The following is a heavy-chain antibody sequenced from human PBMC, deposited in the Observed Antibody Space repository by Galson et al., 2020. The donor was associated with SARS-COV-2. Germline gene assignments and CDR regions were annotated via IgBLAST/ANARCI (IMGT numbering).Heavy chain of an antibody. V-gene: IGHV3-30*18. CDR1: AFTFSSYG. D-gene: IGHD3-3*01. Sequence: TGGSLRLSCAASAFTFSSYGMPWVRQAPGKGLEWVAVISYDGSNKSSAASAKGRFPIFRDNSKNTLYLQMNSLRAEDTAVYYCAKDGTYYDFWSGYPTPYYYYGMNVWGQGTTVTVSS. CDR2: ISYDGSNK. CDR3: AKDGTYYDFWSGYPTPYYYYGMNV. J-gene: IGHJ6*02.